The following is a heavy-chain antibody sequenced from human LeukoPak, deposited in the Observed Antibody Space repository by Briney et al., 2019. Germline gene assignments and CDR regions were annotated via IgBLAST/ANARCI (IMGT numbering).Heavy chain of an antibody. CDR1: GGSISSYY. V-gene: IGHV4-59*01. CDR3: ARRPSAAGSLTFDY. J-gene: IGHJ4*02. D-gene: IGHD6-13*01. Sequence: PSEPLSLTCTVSGGSISSYYWSWIRQPPGKGLEWIGYIYYSGSTNYNPSLKSRVTISVDTSKNQFSLKLSSVTAADTAVYYCARRPSAAGSLTFDYWGQGTLVTVSS. CDR2: IYYSGST.